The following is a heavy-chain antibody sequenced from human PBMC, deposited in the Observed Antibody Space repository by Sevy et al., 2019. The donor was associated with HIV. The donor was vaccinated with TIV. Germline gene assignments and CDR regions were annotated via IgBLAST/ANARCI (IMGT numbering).Heavy chain of an antibody. Sequence: GSLRLSCAASGFSFSNYGMHWVRQAPGKGLEWVAVIWFDESQIKYADSVKGRFVISRDNLRDTLYLQMNNLTVEDTAVYYCSSPAVAHGMDVWGQGTTVTVSS. D-gene: IGHD5-12*01. J-gene: IGHJ6*02. CDR2: IWFDESQI. CDR1: GFSFSNYG. CDR3: SSPAVAHGMDV. V-gene: IGHV3-33*01.